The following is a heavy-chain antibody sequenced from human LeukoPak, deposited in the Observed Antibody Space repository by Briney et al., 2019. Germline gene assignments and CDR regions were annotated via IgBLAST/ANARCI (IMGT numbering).Heavy chain of an antibody. Sequence: GGSLTLSCEASGFTFSGNWMSWVRQAPGKGLEWVASINPDGSQKLYVDSVKGRFTISRDNTKGSLYLQMNSLGAEDTAMYYCAKLLGTATTYDSWGQGTRVTVSS. CDR3: AKLLGTATTYDS. D-gene: IGHD5-24*01. CDR1: GFTFSGNW. J-gene: IGHJ4*02. CDR2: INPDGSQK. V-gene: IGHV3-7*01.